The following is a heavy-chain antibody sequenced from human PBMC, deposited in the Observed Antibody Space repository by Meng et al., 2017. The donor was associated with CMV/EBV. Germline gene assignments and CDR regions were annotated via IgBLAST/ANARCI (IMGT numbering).Heavy chain of an antibody. CDR3: AREGDIVVVQAAIPYYYYGKDV. V-gene: IGHV1-69*10. CDR2: IIPFLGIA. J-gene: IGHJ6*02. D-gene: IGHD2-2*01. Sequence: SVKVSCKASGYTFSSYAISWVRQAPGQGLEWMGWIIPFLGIANYAQKFQGRVTITTDKSTSTAYMELSSLRSDDTAVYYCAREGDIVVVQAAIPYYYYGKDVWGRGTTVTVSS. CDR1: GYTFSSYA.